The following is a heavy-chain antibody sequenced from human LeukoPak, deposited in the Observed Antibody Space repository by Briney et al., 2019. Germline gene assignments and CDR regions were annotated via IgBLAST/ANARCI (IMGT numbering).Heavy chain of an antibody. Sequence: PSETPSLTCTVSGGSISSYYWSWIRQPPGKGLEWIGYIYYSGSTNYNPSLKSRVTISVDTSKNQFSLKLSSVTAADTAVYYCARGGRWKIGYFDYWGQGTLVTVSS. CDR1: GGSISSYY. D-gene: IGHD1-1*01. V-gene: IGHV4-59*01. J-gene: IGHJ4*02. CDR3: ARGGRWKIGYFDY. CDR2: IYYSGST.